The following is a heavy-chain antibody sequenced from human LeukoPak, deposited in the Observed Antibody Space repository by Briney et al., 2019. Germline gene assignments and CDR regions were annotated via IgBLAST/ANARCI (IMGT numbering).Heavy chain of an antibody. J-gene: IGHJ4*02. CDR1: GYTFTVYY. D-gene: IGHD7-27*01. Sequence: ASVTVSFTASGYTFTVYYMHWVRQAPGQGLEWMGRINPNSGGTNYAQKFQGRVTMTRDTSISTAYMELSRLRSDDTAVYYCARRRLNGAYFDYWGQGTLVTVSS. CDR2: INPNSGGT. V-gene: IGHV1-2*06. CDR3: ARRRLNGAYFDY.